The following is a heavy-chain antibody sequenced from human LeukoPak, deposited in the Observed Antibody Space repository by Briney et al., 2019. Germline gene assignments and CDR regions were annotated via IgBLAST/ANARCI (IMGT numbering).Heavy chain of an antibody. CDR3: ARVGAAPAFDI. V-gene: IGHV1-69*01. D-gene: IGHD6-25*01. CDR1: GATVSSYA. Sequence: SVKLSCKASGATVSSYAISWVRQAPGQGPERMEGIIPIFGTANYAQKFQGRVTINSDESTSTAYIVPRSLRTEDTAVYYFARVGAAPAFDIWGQGTMVTVPS. CDR2: IIPIFGTA. J-gene: IGHJ3*02.